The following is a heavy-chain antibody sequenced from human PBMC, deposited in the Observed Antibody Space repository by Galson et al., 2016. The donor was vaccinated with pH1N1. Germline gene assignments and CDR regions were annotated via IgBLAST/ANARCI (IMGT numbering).Heavy chain of an antibody. CDR1: GFSFSSYW. J-gene: IGHJ4*02. CDR3: ARARLFTTGDPTGYFDY. Sequence: SLRLSCAASGFSFSSYWMHWVRQVPGKGLVWVSRINSDGSSTSYADSVEGRFTISRDNAKNTLYLQMDSLRAEDTAVYFCARARLFTTGDPTGYFDYWGRGTLVTASS. CDR2: INSDGSST. D-gene: IGHD1-1*01. V-gene: IGHV3-74*01.